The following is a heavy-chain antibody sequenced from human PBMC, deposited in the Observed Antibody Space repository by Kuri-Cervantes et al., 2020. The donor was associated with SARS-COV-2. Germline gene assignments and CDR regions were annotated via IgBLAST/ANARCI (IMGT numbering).Heavy chain of an antibody. V-gene: IGHV3-48*01. CDR1: GFTFSSYS. CDR2: ISSSSSTI. Sequence: GGSLRLSCAASGFTFSSYSMNWVRQAPGKGLEWVSYISSSSSTIYYADSVKGRFTISRDNSKNTLFLQMNSLRAEDAAVYYCAKDHDPHYYDSSGYYAYWGQGTLVTVSS. D-gene: IGHD3-22*01. J-gene: IGHJ4*02. CDR3: AKDHDPHYYDSSGYYAY.